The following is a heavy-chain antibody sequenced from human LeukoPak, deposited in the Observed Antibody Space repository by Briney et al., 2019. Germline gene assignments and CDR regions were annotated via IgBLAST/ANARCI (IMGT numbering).Heavy chain of an antibody. Sequence: ASVKVSCKASGGTFSSYAISWVRQAPGQGLEWMGGIIPIFGTANYAQKFQGRVTITADKSTSTAYMELSSLRSEDTAVYYCARGGSSWTRYYYYYYMDVWGKGTTVTIFS. CDR2: IIPIFGTA. D-gene: IGHD6-13*01. CDR3: ARGGSSWTRYYYYYYMDV. J-gene: IGHJ6*03. V-gene: IGHV1-69*06. CDR1: GGTFSSYA.